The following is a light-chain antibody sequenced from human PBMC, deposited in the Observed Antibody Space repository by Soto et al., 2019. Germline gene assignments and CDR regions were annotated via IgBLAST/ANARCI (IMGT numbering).Light chain of an antibody. CDR1: QGIRND. V-gene: IGKV1-6*01. CDR3: LQTYNYPGT. Sequence: AIQITQSKVSASASLVDTATITCRAGQGIRNDLGWYQQNPGKAPKLLIYAASNLQSGVPSRFSGSGSGTDFTLTISSLQPEDFATYYCLQTYNYPGTFGQGTKVDI. J-gene: IGKJ1*01. CDR2: AAS.